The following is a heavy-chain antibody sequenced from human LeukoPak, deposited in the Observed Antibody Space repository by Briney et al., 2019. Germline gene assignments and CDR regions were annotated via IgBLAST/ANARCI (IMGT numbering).Heavy chain of an antibody. Sequence: SVKVSCKASGGTFSSYAIGWVRQAPGQGLEWMGGIIPIFGTANYAQKFQGRVTITADESTSTAYMELSSLRSEDTAVYYCASGREDGWGYFDYWGQGTLVTVSS. J-gene: IGHJ4*02. CDR2: IIPIFGTA. V-gene: IGHV1-69*01. CDR3: ASGREDGWGYFDY. CDR1: GGTFSSYA. D-gene: IGHD5-24*01.